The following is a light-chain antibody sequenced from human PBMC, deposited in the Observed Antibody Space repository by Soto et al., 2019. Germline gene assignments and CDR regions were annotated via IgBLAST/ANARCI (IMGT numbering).Light chain of an antibody. CDR3: QQYYSTPWT. J-gene: IGKJ1*01. V-gene: IGKV4-1*01. CDR2: WAS. Sequence: DIVMTQSPDSLAVSLGERATIKCKSSQSVLYSSNDKNYLAWFQQKPGQPPKALIYWASTRASGVPDRFSGSGSGTDFTLTISSLQAEDVAVYFCQQYYSTPWTFGQGTKVEI. CDR1: QSVLYSSNDKNY.